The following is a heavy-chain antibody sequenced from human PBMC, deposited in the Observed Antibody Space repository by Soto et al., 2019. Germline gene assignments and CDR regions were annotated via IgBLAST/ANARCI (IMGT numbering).Heavy chain of an antibody. CDR3: ARSITMIVVVISY. Sequence: EVQLWESGGGLVQPGGSLRLSCAASGFTFSSYAMSWVRQAPGKGLEWVSAISGSGGSTYYADSVKGRFTISRDNSKNTLYLQMNSLRAEDTAVYYCARSITMIVVVISYWGQGTLVTVSS. CDR1: GFTFSSYA. V-gene: IGHV3-23*01. D-gene: IGHD3-22*01. CDR2: ISGSGGST. J-gene: IGHJ4*02.